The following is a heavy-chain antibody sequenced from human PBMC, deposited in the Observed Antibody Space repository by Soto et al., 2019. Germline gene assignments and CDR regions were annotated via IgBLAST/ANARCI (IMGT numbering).Heavy chain of an antibody. CDR3: ARMTTVVRAFDY. J-gene: IGHJ4*02. CDR1: VGSIISYY. D-gene: IGHD4-17*01. V-gene: IGHV4-59*01. Sequence: KPSETLSLTCTVSVGSIISYYWSWIRQPPGKGLEWIGYIYYSGSTNYNPSLKSRVTISVDTSKNQFSLKLSSVTAADTAVYYCARMTTVVRAFDYWGQGTLVTVSS. CDR2: IYYSGST.